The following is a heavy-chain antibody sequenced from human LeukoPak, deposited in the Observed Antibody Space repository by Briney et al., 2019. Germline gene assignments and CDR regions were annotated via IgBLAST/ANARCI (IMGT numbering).Heavy chain of an antibody. CDR1: GGSISSGSYY. J-gene: IGHJ4*02. CDR3: ARLIAAIPYYFDY. Sequence: SETLSLTCTVSGGSISSGSYYWSWIRQPAGKGLEWIGRIYTSGSTNYNPSLKSRVTISVDTSKNQFSLKLSSVTAADTAVYYCARLIAAIPYYFDYWGQGTLVTVSS. CDR2: IYTSGST. V-gene: IGHV4-61*02. D-gene: IGHD6-6*01.